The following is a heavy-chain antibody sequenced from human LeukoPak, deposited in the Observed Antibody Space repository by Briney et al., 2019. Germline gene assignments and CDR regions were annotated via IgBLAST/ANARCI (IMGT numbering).Heavy chain of an antibody. V-gene: IGHV1-18*04. CDR1: GYTFTGYY. CDR3: ARDLPLFRLWFGELFDY. Sequence: GASVKVSCKASGYTFTGYYMHWVRQAPGQGLEWMGWISAYNGNTNYAQKLQGRVTMTTDTSTSTAYMELRSLRSDDTAVYYCARDLPLFRLWFGELFDYWGQGTLVTVSS. J-gene: IGHJ4*02. CDR2: ISAYNGNT. D-gene: IGHD3-10*01.